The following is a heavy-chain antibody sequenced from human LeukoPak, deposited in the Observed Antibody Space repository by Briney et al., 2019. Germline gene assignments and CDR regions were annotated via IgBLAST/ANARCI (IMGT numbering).Heavy chain of an antibody. CDR1: GYTFTGYY. CDR2: INPNSGGT. CDR3: ARGTRISYYGSGSYYKD. J-gene: IGHJ4*02. D-gene: IGHD3-10*01. V-gene: IGHV1-2*02. Sequence: GASVKVSCKASGYTFTGYYMHWVRQAPGQGLEWMGWINPNSGGTNYAQKFQGRVTVTRDTSISTAYMELSRLRSDDTAVYYCARGTRISYYGSGSYYKDWGQGTLVTVSS.